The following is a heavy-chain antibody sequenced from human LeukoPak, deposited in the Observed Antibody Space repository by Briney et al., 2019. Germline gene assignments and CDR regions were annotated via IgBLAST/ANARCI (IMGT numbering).Heavy chain of an antibody. V-gene: IGHV4-59*08. CDR3: ARLSSPAGDDSCGYRDCPHRGGCDALDI. Sequence: PSETLSLTCSVSVDSISSYYWSWIRQPQGQGLEWVGYIYYIENTNDNPSLKSRVTISVDTSKNQWPLKLSSVTAEDTAVYYCARLSSPAGDDSCGYRDCPHRGGCDALDIWGQGTMVTVSS. D-gene: IGHD3-22*01. J-gene: IGHJ3*02. CDR1: VDSISSYY. CDR2: IYYIENT.